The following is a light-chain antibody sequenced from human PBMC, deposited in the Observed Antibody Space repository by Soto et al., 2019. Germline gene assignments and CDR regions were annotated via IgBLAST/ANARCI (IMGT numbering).Light chain of an antibody. CDR2: GAS. CDR3: QQDNKWPRT. CDR1: QSVSSN. V-gene: IGKV3-15*01. Sequence: EIVLISFAAVSSVSPGERATLSCRASQSVSSNLAWYQQKPGQAPRLLIYGASTRATGIPARFSGSGSGTEFTLTISSLQSEDFAVYDCQQDNKWPRTFGQGTKVDIK. J-gene: IGKJ1*01.